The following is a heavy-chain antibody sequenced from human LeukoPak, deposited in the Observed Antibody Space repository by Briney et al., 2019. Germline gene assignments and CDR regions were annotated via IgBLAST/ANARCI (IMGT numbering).Heavy chain of an antibody. J-gene: IGHJ4*02. CDR2: MHQSGST. D-gene: IGHD3-22*01. CDR3: ASSPTYYYDSSGYFDY. Sequence: PSETLSLTCSVSGVSISNRSHYWGWIRQPPGKGLEWLGSMHQSGSTYYSPSLKSRVTISVDTSMNQFSLKLSSVTAADTAVYYCASSPTYYYDSSGYFDYWGQGTLVTVSS. V-gene: IGHV4-39*07. CDR1: GVSISNRSHY.